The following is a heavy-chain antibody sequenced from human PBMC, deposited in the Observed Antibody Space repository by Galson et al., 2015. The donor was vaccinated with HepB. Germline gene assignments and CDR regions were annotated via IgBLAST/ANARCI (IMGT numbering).Heavy chain of an antibody. CDR2: ISGSGGST. J-gene: IGHJ3*02. CDR1: GFTFSSYA. Sequence: SLRLSCAASGFTFSSYAMSWVRQAPGKGLEWVSAISGSGGSTYYADSVKGRFTISRDNSKNTLYLQMNSLRAEDTAVYYCANLGSGWLGAFDIWGQGTMVTVSS. V-gene: IGHV3-23*01. CDR3: ANLGSGWLGAFDI. D-gene: IGHD6-19*01.